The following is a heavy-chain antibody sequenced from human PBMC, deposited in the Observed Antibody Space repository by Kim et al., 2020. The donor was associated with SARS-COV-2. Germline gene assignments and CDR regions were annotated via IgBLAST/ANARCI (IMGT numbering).Heavy chain of an antibody. CDR3: AKDLPVGGSYSGGAY. CDR2: ISYDGSNK. J-gene: IGHJ4*02. CDR1: GFTFSSYG. Sequence: GGSLRLSCAASGFTFSSYGMHWVRQAPGKGLEWVAVISYDGSNKYYADSVKGRFTISRDNSKNTLYLQMNSLRAEDTAVYYCAKDLPVGGSYSGGAYWGQGTLVTVSS. V-gene: IGHV3-30*18. D-gene: IGHD1-26*01.